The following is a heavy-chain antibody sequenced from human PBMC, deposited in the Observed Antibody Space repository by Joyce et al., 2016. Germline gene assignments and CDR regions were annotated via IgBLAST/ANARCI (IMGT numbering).Heavy chain of an antibody. CDR3: ARDRGGSFLDY. CDR2: IFYTEST. D-gene: IGHD1-26*01. V-gene: IGHV4-31*03. Sequence: QVQLQESGPGLVKPSQTLSLTCTVSGGSIRSASYYWSWIRQHPGKGLEGIGYIFYTESTYYNPSLKSRVNISIDTANNQFSLKLTSMTAADAAVYYCARDRGGSFLDYWGQGTLVTVSS. CDR1: GGSIRSASYY. J-gene: IGHJ4*02.